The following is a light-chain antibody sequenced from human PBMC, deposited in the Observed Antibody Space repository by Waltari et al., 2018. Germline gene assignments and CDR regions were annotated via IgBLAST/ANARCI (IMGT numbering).Light chain of an antibody. CDR2: KAS. V-gene: IGKV1-5*03. J-gene: IGKJ1*01. CDR1: QSIGDS. Sequence: IQMTQSPSTLSASVGDGVTITCRASQSIGDSLAWYQQNPGRAPKLLIYKASSLESGVPSRFSGSGSGTEFTLTITSLQPDDFATYYCQQSNTYPWGFGQGTKVDIK. CDR3: QQSNTYPWG.